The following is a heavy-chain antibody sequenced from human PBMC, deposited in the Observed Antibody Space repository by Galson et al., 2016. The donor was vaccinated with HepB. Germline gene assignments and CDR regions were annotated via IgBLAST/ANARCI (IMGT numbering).Heavy chain of an antibody. CDR2: ISSGGSTI. CDR1: GFTFSDYY. D-gene: IGHD1-7*01. V-gene: IGHV3-11*01. J-gene: IGHJ4*02. Sequence: SLRLSCAASGFTFSDYYMSWIRQAPGKGLEWVSYISSGGSTIYYADSVKGRFTISRDNAKNSLYLQINSLRAEDTAVYYCARNPGDWKYGLDFWGQGTLVTVSS. CDR3: ARNPGDWKYGLDF.